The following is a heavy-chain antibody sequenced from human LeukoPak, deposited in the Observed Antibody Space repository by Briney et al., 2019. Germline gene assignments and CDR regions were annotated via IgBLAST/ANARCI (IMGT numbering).Heavy chain of an antibody. CDR3: ARIDYYGSGSLSTLDY. V-gene: IGHV3-11*01. CDR2: ISSSGSTI. D-gene: IGHD3-10*01. Sequence: PGGSLRLSCAASGFTFSDYYMSWIRQAPGKGLEWVSYISSSGSTIYYADSVKGRFTISRDNAKNSLYLQMNSLRAEDTAVYYCARIDYYGSGSLSTLDYWGQGTLVTVSS. CDR1: GFTFSDYY. J-gene: IGHJ4*02.